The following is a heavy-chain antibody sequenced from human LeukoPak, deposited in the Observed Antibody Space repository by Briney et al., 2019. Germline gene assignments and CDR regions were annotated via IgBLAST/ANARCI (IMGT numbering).Heavy chain of an antibody. CDR1: GFTVSSNY. Sequence: GGSLRLSCAASGFTVSSNYMSWVRQAPGRGLECVSVIYSGGSTYYADSVKGRFTISRDNSKNTLYLQMNSLRAEDTAVYYCATRRGRSSGYYPPRYWGQGTLVTVSS. J-gene: IGHJ4*02. D-gene: IGHD3-22*01. V-gene: IGHV3-53*01. CDR3: ATRRGRSSGYYPPRY. CDR2: IYSGGST.